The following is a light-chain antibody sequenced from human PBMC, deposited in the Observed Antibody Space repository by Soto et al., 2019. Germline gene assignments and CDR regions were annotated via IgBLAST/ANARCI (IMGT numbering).Light chain of an antibody. J-gene: IGKJ5*01. CDR1: QTVTKY. V-gene: IGKV3-11*01. CDR3: QQLNSYPIT. CDR2: DTS. Sequence: EIVLTQAPTTLSFSPGERATLSCRASQTVTKYLAWYQQKPGQAPRLLIYDTSNRATGIPARFSGSGSGTDFTLTISGLQPDDFATYYCQQLNSYPITVGQGTRLEIK.